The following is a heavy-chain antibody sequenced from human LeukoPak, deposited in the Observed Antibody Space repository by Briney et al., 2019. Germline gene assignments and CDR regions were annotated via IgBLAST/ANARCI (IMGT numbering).Heavy chain of an antibody. Sequence: SETLSLTCAVYGGSFSGYYWSWIRQPPGKGLEWIGGINHSGSTNYNPSLKSRVTISVDTSKNQFSLKLSSVTAADTAVYYCARSTVATNRYFDYWGQGTLVTVSS. CDR3: ARSTVATNRYFDY. D-gene: IGHD5-12*01. J-gene: IGHJ4*02. V-gene: IGHV4-34*01. CDR1: GGSFSGYY. CDR2: INHSGST.